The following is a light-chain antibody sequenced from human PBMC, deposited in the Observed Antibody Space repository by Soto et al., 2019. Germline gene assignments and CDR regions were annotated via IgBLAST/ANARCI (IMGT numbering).Light chain of an antibody. J-gene: IGKJ2*01. CDR3: QQYNSYSHT. Sequence: DIQMTQSPSTLSASVGDRVTVTCRASQSISTWLAWYQQKPGTAPNLLISKASNLEIGVPSRFSGSGSGTEFTLTISSLQPDDFATYYCQQYNSYSHTFGQGTKLEIK. CDR2: KAS. V-gene: IGKV1-5*03. CDR1: QSISTW.